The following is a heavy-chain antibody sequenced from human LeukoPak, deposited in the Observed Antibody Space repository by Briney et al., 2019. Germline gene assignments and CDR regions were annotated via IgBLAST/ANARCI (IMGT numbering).Heavy chain of an antibody. D-gene: IGHD3-22*01. CDR3: AKDFHYYDSSGYPI. J-gene: IGHJ4*02. CDR2: ISWNSGSI. Sequence: GRSLRLSCAASGFTFDDYAMHWVRQAPGKGLEWVSGISWNSGSIGYADSVKGRFTISRDNAKNSLYLQMNSLRAEDTALYYCAKDFHYYDSSGYPIWGQGTLVTVSS. CDR1: GFTFDDYA. V-gene: IGHV3-9*01.